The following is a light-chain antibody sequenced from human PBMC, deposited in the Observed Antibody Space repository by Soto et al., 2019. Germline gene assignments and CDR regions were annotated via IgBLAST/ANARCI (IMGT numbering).Light chain of an antibody. Sequence: ETVLTQSPGTLSLSPGGRATLSCRASQSVKNNYLRWYQQKPGQAPRLLIYAASGRATGIPDRFSGSGSGTDFTLTISRLEPEDCAVYYCQQYATSPRTFGQGTKVEIK. J-gene: IGKJ1*01. CDR1: QSVKNNY. CDR2: AAS. CDR3: QQYATSPRT. V-gene: IGKV3-20*01.